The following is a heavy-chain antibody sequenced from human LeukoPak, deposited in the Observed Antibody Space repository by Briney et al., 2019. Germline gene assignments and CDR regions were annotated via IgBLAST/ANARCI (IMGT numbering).Heavy chain of an antibody. CDR2: ICSGGST. J-gene: IGHJ5*02. V-gene: IGHV3-53*01. CDR3: ARGTSWPQWFDP. Sequence: GGSLRLSCAASGFTVSSNYMSWVRQAPGKGLEWVSVICSGGSTFYADSVKGRFTISRDNSKNTLYLQMSSLRAEDTAVYYCARGTSWPQWFDPWGQGTLVSVSS. CDR1: GFTVSSNY. D-gene: IGHD3-10*01.